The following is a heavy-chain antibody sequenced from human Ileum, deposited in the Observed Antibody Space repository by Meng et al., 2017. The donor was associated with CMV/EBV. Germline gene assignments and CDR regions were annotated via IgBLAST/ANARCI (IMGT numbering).Heavy chain of an antibody. V-gene: IGHV1-8*01. CDR3: ARVSRVCSSTSCYIRYYFEY. J-gene: IGHJ4*02. CDR1: GYTFTSYD. CDR2: MNPNSGNT. Sequence: ASVKVSCKASGYTFTSYDINWVRQATGQGLEWMGWMNPNSGNTGYAQKFQGRVTMTRNTSISTAYMELSSLRSEDTAVYYCARVSRVCSSTSCYIRYYFEYWGQGTLVTVSS. D-gene: IGHD2-2*02.